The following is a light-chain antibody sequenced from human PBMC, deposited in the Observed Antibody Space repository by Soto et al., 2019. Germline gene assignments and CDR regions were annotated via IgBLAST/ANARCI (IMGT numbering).Light chain of an antibody. Sequence: DIVMTQSPDSLAVSLGERATINCKSSQSVLYSSTNKNYLTWYQQKPGQPPKLLIYWASTRESGVPDRFSGSGSGTDFTLTISSLQAEDVAVYYCQQYHSTPWTFGQGTKVDIK. CDR3: QQYHSTPWT. V-gene: IGKV4-1*01. J-gene: IGKJ1*01. CDR1: QSVLYSSTNKNY. CDR2: WAS.